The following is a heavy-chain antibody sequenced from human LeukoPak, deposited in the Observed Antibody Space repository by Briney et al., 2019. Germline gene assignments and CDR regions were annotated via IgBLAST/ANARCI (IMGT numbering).Heavy chain of an antibody. Sequence: GGSPRLSCAASGLSFSSYAMSWVRQAPGTGLEWVSTISTSGDRTYYADSVKGRFTISRDNSKNTLYLQMNNLRVEDTAIYYCGGDYWGQGTLVTVSP. J-gene: IGHJ4*02. CDR3: GGDY. V-gene: IGHV3-23*01. CDR2: ISTSGDRT. CDR1: GLSFSSYA.